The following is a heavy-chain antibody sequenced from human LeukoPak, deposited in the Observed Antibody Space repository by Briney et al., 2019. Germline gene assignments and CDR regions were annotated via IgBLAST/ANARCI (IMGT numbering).Heavy chain of an antibody. CDR2: ISSSSSYI. J-gene: IGHJ6*03. CDR1: GFTFSSYS. Sequence: GGSLRLSCAASGFTFSSYSMNWVRQAPGKGLEWVSSISSSSSYIYYADSVKGRFTISRDNAKNSLYLQMNSLRAKDTAVYYCASGKAARPDYYYYYMDVWGKGTTVTVSS. V-gene: IGHV3-21*01. CDR3: ASGKAARPDYYYYYMDV. D-gene: IGHD6-6*01.